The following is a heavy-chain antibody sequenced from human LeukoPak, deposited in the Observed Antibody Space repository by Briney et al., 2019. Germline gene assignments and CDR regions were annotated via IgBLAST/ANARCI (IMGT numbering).Heavy chain of an antibody. Sequence: SETLSLTCAVYGGSFSGYYWSWIRQPPGKGLEWIGEINHSGSTNYNPSLKSRVTISVDTSKNQFSLKLSSVTAADTAVYYCASTHFDLDYWGQGTLVTVS. CDR1: GGSFSGYY. CDR2: INHSGST. J-gene: IGHJ4*02. V-gene: IGHV4-34*01. D-gene: IGHD2-15*01. CDR3: ASTHFDLDY.